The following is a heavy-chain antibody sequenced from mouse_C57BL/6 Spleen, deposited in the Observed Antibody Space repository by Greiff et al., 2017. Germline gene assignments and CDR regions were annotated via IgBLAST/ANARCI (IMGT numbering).Heavy chain of an antibody. Sequence: EVKLVESGGDLVKPGGSLKLSCAASGFTFSSYGMSWVRQPPDKRLEWVATISSGGSYNYYPDSVQGRFTISRDNAKNTLYLQMGSLKSEDTAMYYCARHIYYYGSSYFYAMDDWGQGTSVTVSS. CDR2: ISSGGSYN. CDR1: GFTFSSYG. D-gene: IGHD1-1*01. CDR3: ARHIYYYGSSYFYAMDD. V-gene: IGHV5-6*02. J-gene: IGHJ4*01.